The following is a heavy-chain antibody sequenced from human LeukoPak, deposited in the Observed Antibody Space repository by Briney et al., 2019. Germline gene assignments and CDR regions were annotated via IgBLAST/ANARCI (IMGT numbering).Heavy chain of an antibody. CDR2: IYYSGNT. Sequence: PSETLSLTCSVSGGSISGYYWSWIRQPPGKGLEWIGYIYYSGNTNYNPSLKRRVTMSVDTSKNQFSLKLSSVTAADTAVYYCARDWKSTSNYYYYYGMDVWGLGTTVTVS. CDR3: ARDWKSTSNYYYYYGMDV. V-gene: IGHV4-59*01. D-gene: IGHD4-11*01. J-gene: IGHJ6*02. CDR1: GGSISGYY.